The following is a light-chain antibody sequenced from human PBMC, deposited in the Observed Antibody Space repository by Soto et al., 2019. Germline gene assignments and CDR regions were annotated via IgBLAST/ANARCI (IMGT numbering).Light chain of an antibody. CDR1: SSNIGSNY. V-gene: IGLV1-47*01. J-gene: IGLJ2*01. CDR2: RNN. CDR3: AAWDDSLSVV. Sequence: QTVVTQPPSASGTPGQRVTISCSGSSSNIGSNYVYWYQQLPGTAPKLLIYRNNQRPSGVPDRFSGSKSGTSASLAISGHRSEDEADYYCAAWDDSLSVVFGGGTKVTVL.